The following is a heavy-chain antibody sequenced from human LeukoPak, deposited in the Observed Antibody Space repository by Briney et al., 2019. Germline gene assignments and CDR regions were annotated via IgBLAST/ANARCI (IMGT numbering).Heavy chain of an antibody. J-gene: IGHJ4*02. Sequence: GGSLRLSCAASGFTFSSYSMSWVRQAPGKGLEWVSGISGSGDRTYYADAVKGRFTISRDNSKSTLYLQMNSLRAEDTAVYYCAKSSYYDSSGYYREYYFDYWGQGTLVTVSS. CDR3: AKSSYYDSSGYYREYYFDY. CDR2: ISGSGDRT. D-gene: IGHD3-22*01. CDR1: GFTFSSYS. V-gene: IGHV3-23*01.